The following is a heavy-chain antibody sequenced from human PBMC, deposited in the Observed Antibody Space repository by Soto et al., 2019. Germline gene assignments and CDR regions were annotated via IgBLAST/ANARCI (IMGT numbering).Heavy chain of an antibody. D-gene: IGHD3-22*01. CDR3: AKDVFAYYDSSGYVFDP. V-gene: IGHV3-23*01. J-gene: IGHJ5*02. Sequence: GGSLRLACAASGFTFSNYAMNWVRQAPGKGLEWVAGISSSGGSTYYADSVKGRFTISRDNSKNTLYLQMNSLRAEDTAVYYCAKDVFAYYDSSGYVFDPRAQRTPVTGSS. CDR2: ISSSGGST. CDR1: GFTFSNYA.